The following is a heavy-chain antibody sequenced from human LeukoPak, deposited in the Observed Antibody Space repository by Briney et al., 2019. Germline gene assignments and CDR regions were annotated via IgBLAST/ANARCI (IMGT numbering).Heavy chain of an antibody. CDR3: ARQDSSGSYSEDYFDY. D-gene: IGHD1-26*01. Sequence: SETLSLTCAVYGGSFSGYYWSWIRQPPGKGLEWIGEINHSGSTNYNPSLKSRVTISVDTSKNQFSLKLSSVTAADTAVYYCARQDSSGSYSEDYFDYWGQGTLVTVSS. CDR1: GGSFSGYY. V-gene: IGHV4-34*01. CDR2: INHSGST. J-gene: IGHJ4*02.